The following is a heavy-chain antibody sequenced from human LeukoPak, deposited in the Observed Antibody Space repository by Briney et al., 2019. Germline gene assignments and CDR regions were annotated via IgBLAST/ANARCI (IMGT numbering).Heavy chain of an antibody. CDR2: ISAYNGNT. D-gene: IGHD3-22*01. CDR3: ARAYYYDSHDAFDI. V-gene: IGHV1-18*01. Sequence: ASVKVSCKASGYTFTSYGISWVRQAPGQGLEWMGWISAYNGNTNYAQKLQGRVTMTTDTSTSTTYMELRSLRSDDTAVYYCARAYYYDSHDAFDIWGQGTMVTVSS. J-gene: IGHJ3*02. CDR1: GYTFTSYG.